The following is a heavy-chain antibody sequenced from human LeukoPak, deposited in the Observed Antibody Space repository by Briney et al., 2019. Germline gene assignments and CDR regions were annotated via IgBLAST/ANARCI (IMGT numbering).Heavy chain of an antibody. J-gene: IGHJ4*02. CDR3: ARVKSYYFDY. Sequence: SETLSLTCTVSGGSISSGDYYWSWIRQPPGKGLEWSGYIYYSGSTYYNPSLKSRVTISVDTSKNQFSLKLSSVTAADTAVYYCARVKSYYFDYWGQGTLVIDSS. CDR2: IYYSGST. D-gene: IGHD4-23*01. CDR1: GGSISSGDYY. V-gene: IGHV4-30-4*08.